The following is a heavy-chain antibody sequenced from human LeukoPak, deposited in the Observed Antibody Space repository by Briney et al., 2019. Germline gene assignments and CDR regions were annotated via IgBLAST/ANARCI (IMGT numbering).Heavy chain of an antibody. CDR2: IKQDGSEK. D-gene: IGHD3-3*01. CDR1: GFTFSSYW. CDR3: ARDQEGSITISGVYYYYYYMDV. Sequence: PGGSLRLSCAASGFTFSSYWMSWVRQAPGKGLEWVANIKQDGSEKYYVDSVKGRFTISRDNAKNSLYLQMNSLRAEDTAMYYCARDQEGSITISGVYYYYYYMDVWGKGTTVTVSS. J-gene: IGHJ6*03. V-gene: IGHV3-7*01.